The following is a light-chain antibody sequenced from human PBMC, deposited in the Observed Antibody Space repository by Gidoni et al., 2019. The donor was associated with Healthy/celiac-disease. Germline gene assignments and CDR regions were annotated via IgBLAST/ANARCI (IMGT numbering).Light chain of an antibody. CDR1: QSLLHSNGYNY. CDR2: LGS. J-gene: IGKJ1*01. V-gene: IGKV2-28*01. CDR3: MQALQTPRT. Sequence: DIVMTQSPLSLPVTPGEPASISCRSSQSLLHSNGYNYLDLYLQKPGPSPQLLIYLGSNRAFRGPCRFQGQGIGTDFTLKISRVEAEDVGVYYCMQALQTPRTFGQGTKVEIK.